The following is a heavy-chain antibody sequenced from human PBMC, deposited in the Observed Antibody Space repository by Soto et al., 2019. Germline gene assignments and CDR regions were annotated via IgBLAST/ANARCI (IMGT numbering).Heavy chain of an antibody. CDR3: AREFLLADYGVGSAQNAFDI. CDR1: GGSISSGGYY. V-gene: IGHV4-31*03. Sequence: QVQLQESGPGLVKPSQTLSLTCTVSGGSISSGGYYWSWIRQHPGKGLEWIGYIYYSGSTYYNPSLKSRVTISVDTSKNQFSLKLSSVTAADTAVYSSAREFLLADYGVGSAQNAFDIWGQGTMVTVSS. J-gene: IGHJ3*02. D-gene: IGHD4-17*01. CDR2: IYYSGST.